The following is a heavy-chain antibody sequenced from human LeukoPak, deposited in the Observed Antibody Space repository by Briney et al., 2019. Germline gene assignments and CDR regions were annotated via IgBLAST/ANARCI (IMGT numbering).Heavy chain of an antibody. Sequence: ASVKVSCNASGYTFTSYYMHWVRQAPGQGLEWMGIINPSGGSTSYAQKFQGRVTMTRDMSTSTVYMELSSLRSEDTAVYYCARDSSSWYYFDYWGQGTLVTVSS. CDR2: INPSGGST. V-gene: IGHV1-46*01. J-gene: IGHJ4*02. CDR1: GYTFTSYY. CDR3: ARDSSSWYYFDY. D-gene: IGHD6-13*01.